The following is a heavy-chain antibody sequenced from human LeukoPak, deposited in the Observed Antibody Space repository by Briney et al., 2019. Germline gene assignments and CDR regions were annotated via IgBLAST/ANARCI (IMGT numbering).Heavy chain of an antibody. D-gene: IGHD2-2*01. CDR2: ISGSGGST. V-gene: IGHV3-23*01. CDR3: ANHPYGSSAFHLEN. J-gene: IGHJ4*02. CDR1: GFIFTNYA. Sequence: GGSLRLSCAASGFIFTNYAMAWVRQAPGKGLEWVSTISGSGGSTYSTDSVKGRFTISRDNSKNTLYLQMDSLRAEDTAVYYCANHPYGSSAFHLENWGQGTLVTVSS.